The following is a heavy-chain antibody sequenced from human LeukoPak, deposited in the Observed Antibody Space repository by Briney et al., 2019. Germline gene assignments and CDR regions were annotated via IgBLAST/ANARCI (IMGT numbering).Heavy chain of an antibody. CDR3: AIFRFGYYDNSAPP. D-gene: IGHD3-22*01. CDR2: IKQDGSEK. Sequence: GGSLRLSCAASGFTFSSYWMSWVRQAPGKGLEWVANIKQDGSEKYYVDSVKGRFTISRDNAKNSLYLQMNSLRAEDTAVYYCAIFRFGYYDNSAPPWGQGTLVTVSS. J-gene: IGHJ5*02. V-gene: IGHV3-7*01. CDR1: GFTFSSYW.